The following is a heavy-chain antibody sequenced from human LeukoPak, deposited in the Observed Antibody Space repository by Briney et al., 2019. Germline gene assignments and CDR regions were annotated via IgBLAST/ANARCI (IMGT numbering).Heavy chain of an antibody. Sequence: GGSLRLSCAASGFTVSSNYMSWVRQAPGKGLEWVSVIYSGGSTYYADSVKGRLTISRDNSRNTLYLQMNSLRAEDTAVYYCARESDGSVAFDIWGQGTVVTVSS. CDR3: ARESDGSVAFDI. CDR1: GFTVSSNY. D-gene: IGHD2-2*03. CDR2: IYSGGST. V-gene: IGHV3-53*05. J-gene: IGHJ3*02.